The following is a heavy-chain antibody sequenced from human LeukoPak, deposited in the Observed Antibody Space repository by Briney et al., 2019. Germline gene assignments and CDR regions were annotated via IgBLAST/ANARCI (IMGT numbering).Heavy chain of an antibody. CDR2: IYSGGST. D-gene: IGHD6-6*01. V-gene: IGHV3-53*01. CDR1: GFTVSSNY. J-gene: IGHJ4*02. Sequence: GGSLRLSCAASGFTVSSNYMSWVRQAPGKGLEWVSVIYSGGSTYYADSVKGRFTISRDNSKNTLYLQMNSLRAEDTAVYYCARGRMYSSSSRDFDYWAREPWSPSPQ. CDR3: ARGRMYSSSSRDFDY.